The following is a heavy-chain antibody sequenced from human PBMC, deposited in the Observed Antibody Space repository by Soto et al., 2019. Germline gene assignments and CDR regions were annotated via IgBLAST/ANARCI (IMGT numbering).Heavy chain of an antibody. J-gene: IGHJ5*02. CDR1: GYTFTSYD. CDR2: MNPNSGNT. V-gene: IGHV1-8*01. Sequence: ASVKVSCKASGYTFTSYDINWVRQATGQGLEWMGWMNPNSGNTGYAQKFQGRVTMTRNTSISTAYMELSSLRSEDTAVYYCARGLITMVRGVISNWFDPWGQGTLVTVSS. CDR3: ARGLITMVRGVISNWFDP. D-gene: IGHD3-10*01.